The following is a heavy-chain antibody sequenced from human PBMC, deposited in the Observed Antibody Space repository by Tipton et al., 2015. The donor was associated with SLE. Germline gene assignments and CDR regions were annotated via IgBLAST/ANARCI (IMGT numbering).Heavy chain of an antibody. V-gene: IGHV3-30*02. CDR1: GFTFSTYG. CDR2: IRHDGSNK. CDR3: ATGDYGPFDS. D-gene: IGHD4-17*01. Sequence: GSLRLSCAASGFTFSTYGMHWVRQAPGKGLEWAAFIRHDGSNKYYADSVKGRFTISRDNSKNTLYLQINTLRPVDTAVYYCATGDYGPFDSWGQGTVITVSS. J-gene: IGHJ4*02.